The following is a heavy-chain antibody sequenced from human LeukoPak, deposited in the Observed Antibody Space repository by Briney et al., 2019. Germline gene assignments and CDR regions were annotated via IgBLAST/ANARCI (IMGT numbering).Heavy chain of an antibody. D-gene: IGHD1-1*01. V-gene: IGHV3-7*01. CDR1: KLPLSNYW. CDR3: VGQQLAPP. Sequence: GGSLTLSCVPSKLPLSNYWMMGLRQAPGKGLEWIDNIKEDGSIEGHVDSVNGQFTVYRDNDMNSLYLEMNSLRVEDTAVYYCVGQQLAPPWGQGTLVIVSS. J-gene: IGHJ5*02. CDR2: IKEDGSIE.